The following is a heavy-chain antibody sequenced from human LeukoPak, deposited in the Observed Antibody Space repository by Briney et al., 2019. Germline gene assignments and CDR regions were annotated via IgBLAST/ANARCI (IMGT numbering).Heavy chain of an antibody. D-gene: IGHD6-19*01. J-gene: IGHJ4*02. V-gene: IGHV3-13*01. CDR2: IGTAGNT. CDR1: GFTFSSHD. Sequence: GGSLRLSCAASGFTFSSHDMHWVRQPTGKGLEWVSVIGTAGNTYYADSVKGRFTVSRENARNSLLLQMDNLRAEDTAVYYCARSKSYSSGWTDFDWWGQGTLVTVSS. CDR3: ARSKSYSSGWTDFDW.